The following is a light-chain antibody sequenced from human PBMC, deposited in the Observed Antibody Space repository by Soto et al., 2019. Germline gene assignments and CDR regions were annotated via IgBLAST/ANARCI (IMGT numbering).Light chain of an antibody. CDR2: GAS. CDR1: QSVSSNY. Sequence: EVVLTQSPGTLSLSAGERATLSCRASQSVSSNYLAWYQQKPGQSPRLLIYGASNRASGISDRFSGSGSGTDFTLTIYRLEPEDFAVYYCQQYGSSRTFGQGTKVDIK. CDR3: QQYGSSRT. V-gene: IGKV3-20*01. J-gene: IGKJ1*01.